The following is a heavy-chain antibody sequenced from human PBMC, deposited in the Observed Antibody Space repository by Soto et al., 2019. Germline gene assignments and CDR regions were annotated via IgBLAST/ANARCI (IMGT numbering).Heavy chain of an antibody. Sequence: QITLNESGPPLVKPRQTLTLTCTFSGFSLTTSGVGVGWIRQSPGKAPEWLALIYWDDDKRYSPSLKSRLTIPKDTSKNQVLLTMAGLDPADTATYYCAHRVLRTVFGLVTTTAIYFDSWGQGTPVAVSS. CDR3: AHRVLRTVFGLVTTTAIYFDS. J-gene: IGHJ4*02. D-gene: IGHD3-3*01. CDR2: IYWDDDK. CDR1: GFSLTTSGVG. V-gene: IGHV2-5*02.